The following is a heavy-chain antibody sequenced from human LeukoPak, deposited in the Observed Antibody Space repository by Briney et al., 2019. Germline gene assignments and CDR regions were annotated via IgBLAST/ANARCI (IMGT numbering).Heavy chain of an antibody. CDR3: ARGRYCGSTSCPPGPY. CDR2: INHGGST. CDR1: GGSFSGYS. D-gene: IGHD2-2*01. J-gene: IGHJ4*02. V-gene: IGHV4-34*01. Sequence: SETLSLTCAVYGGSFSGYSWTWIRQPPGKGLEWIGEINHGGSTNYNPSLKSRVTISVDTSKNQFSLNLNSVTAADTAVYYCARGRYCGSTSCPPGPYWGRGTLVTVSS.